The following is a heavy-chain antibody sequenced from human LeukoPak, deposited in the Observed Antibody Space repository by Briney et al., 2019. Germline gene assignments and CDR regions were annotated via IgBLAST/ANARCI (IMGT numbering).Heavy chain of an antibody. Sequence: GRSLRLSCAASGFTFSSYAMHWVRQAPGKGLEWVAVISYDGSNKYYADSVKGRFTISRDNSKNTLYLQMNSLRAEDTAVYYCARDYYAMEGMDVWGQGTTVTVSS. V-gene: IGHV3-30-3*01. CDR2: ISYDGSNK. CDR3: ARDYYAMEGMDV. J-gene: IGHJ6*02. D-gene: IGHD3-10*01. CDR1: GFTFSSYA.